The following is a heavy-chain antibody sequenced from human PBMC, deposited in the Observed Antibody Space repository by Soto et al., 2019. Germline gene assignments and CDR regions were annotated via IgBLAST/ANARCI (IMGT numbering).Heavy chain of an antibody. V-gene: IGHV4-34*02. Sequence: QVQLQQWGAGLVKPSETLSLTCAVYGGSFSGYLWTWIRQPPGKGMERIGEINHSGSTTYNPSPESQVTISEATSKQQLFPKVRSVTAAYTAVYYCARGPRTDYFCARSYSMDDYYNAIDAWGQGTTVTVSS. CDR2: INHSGST. CDR3: ARGPRTDYFCARSYSMDDYYNAIDA. CDR1: GGSFSGYL. J-gene: IGHJ6*02. D-gene: IGHD3-10*01.